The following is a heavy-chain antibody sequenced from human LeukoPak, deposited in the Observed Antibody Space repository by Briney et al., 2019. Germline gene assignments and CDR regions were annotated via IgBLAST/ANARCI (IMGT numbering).Heavy chain of an antibody. CDR3: ARGISRYCSGGSCYATNDAFDI. V-gene: IGHV1-46*01. CDR1: GYTFTSYY. CDR2: INPSGGST. D-gene: IGHD2-15*01. Sequence: ASVKVSCKASGYTFTSYYMHWVRQAPGQGLEWMGIINPSGGSTSYAQKFQGRVTMTRDMSTSTVYMELSSLRSEDTAVYYCARGISRYCSGGSCYATNDAFDIWGQGTMVTVSS. J-gene: IGHJ3*02.